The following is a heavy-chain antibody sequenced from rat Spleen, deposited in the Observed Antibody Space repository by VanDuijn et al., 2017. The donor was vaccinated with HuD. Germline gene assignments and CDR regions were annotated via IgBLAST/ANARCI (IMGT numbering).Heavy chain of an antibody. V-gene: IGHV5-31*01. Sequence: EVHLVESGGGLVQPGRSLKLSCVASGFTFNNYWMTWIRQAPGKGLEWISSITDTGSSSYYLDSVKGRFTISRDNARSTLYLQMNSLRSDDTATYYCTSLSTTYWGQGTLVTVST. CDR2: ITDTGSSS. J-gene: IGHJ3*01. CDR1: GFTFNNYW. CDR3: TSLSTTY. D-gene: IGHD3-5*01.